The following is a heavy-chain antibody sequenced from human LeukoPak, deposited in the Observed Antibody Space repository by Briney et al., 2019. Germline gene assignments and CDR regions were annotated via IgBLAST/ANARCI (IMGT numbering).Heavy chain of an antibody. J-gene: IGHJ4*02. CDR2: IDHSGST. V-gene: IGHV4-34*01. D-gene: IGHD4-17*01. CDR1: GGSFSGYY. CDR3: ARVALLAYGDYFDY. Sequence: SETLSLTCAVSGGSFSGYYWSWIRQPPGKGLEWIGEIDHSGSTNYNPSLKSRVTISVDTSKNQFSLKLSSVTAADTAVYYCARVALLAYGDYFDYWGQGTLVTVSP.